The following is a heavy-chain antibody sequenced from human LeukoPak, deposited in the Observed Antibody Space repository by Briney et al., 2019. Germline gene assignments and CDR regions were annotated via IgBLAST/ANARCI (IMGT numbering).Heavy chain of an antibody. CDR1: GGSFSGYY. CDR3: ARHDDFWALFDP. J-gene: IGHJ5*02. D-gene: IGHD3-3*01. Sequence: SETLSLTCAVYGGSFSGYYWSWIRQPPGKGLEWIGEINHSGSTNYNPSLKSRVTISVDKSKNQFSLKLSSVAAADTAVYYCARHDDFWALFDPWGQGTLVTVSS. V-gene: IGHV4-34*01. CDR2: INHSGST.